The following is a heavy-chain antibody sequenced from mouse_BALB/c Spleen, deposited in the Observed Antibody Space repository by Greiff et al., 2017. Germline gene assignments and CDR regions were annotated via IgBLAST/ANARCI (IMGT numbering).Heavy chain of an antibody. CDR2: ISSGSITI. CDR3: ARSGVTYYAMDY. CDR1: GFTFSSFG. Sequence: EVQRVESGGGLVQPGGSRKLSCAASGFTFSSFGMHWVRQAPEKGLEWVAYISSGSITIYYADTVKGRFTISRDNPKNTLFLQMTSLRSEDTAMYYCARSGVTYYAMDYWGQGTSVTVSS. V-gene: IGHV5-17*02. D-gene: IGHD2-2*01. J-gene: IGHJ4*01.